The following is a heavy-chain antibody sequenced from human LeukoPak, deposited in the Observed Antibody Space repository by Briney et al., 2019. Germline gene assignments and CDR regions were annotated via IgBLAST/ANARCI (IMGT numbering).Heavy chain of an antibody. CDR3: ARGYGLVLRFLEWFYWFDP. CDR2: INHSGST. Sequence: PSETLSLTCAVYGGPFSGYYWSWIRQPPGKGLEWIGEINHSGSTNYNPSLKSRVTISVDTSKNQFSLKLSSVTAADTAVYYCARGYGLVLRFLEWFYWFDPWGQGTLVTVSS. D-gene: IGHD3-3*01. CDR1: GGPFSGYY. V-gene: IGHV4-34*01. J-gene: IGHJ5*02.